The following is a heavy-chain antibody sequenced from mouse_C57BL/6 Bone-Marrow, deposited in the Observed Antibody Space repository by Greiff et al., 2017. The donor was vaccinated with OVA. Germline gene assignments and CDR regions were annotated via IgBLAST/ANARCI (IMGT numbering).Heavy chain of an antibody. V-gene: IGHV1-55*01. CDR1: GYTFTSYW. CDR2: IYPGSGST. CDR3: ARRYYGSSPYCYFDV. J-gene: IGHJ1*03. Sequence: QVQLQQPGAELVKPGASVKMSCKASGYTFTSYWITWVKQRPGQGLEWIGDIYPGSGSTNYNEKFKSKATLTVDTSSSTAYMQLSSLTSEDSAVYYCARRYYGSSPYCYFDVWGTGTTVTVSS. D-gene: IGHD1-1*01.